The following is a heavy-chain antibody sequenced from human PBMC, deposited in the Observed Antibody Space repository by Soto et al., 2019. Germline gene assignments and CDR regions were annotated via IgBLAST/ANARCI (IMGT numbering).Heavy chain of an antibody. D-gene: IGHD2-8*02. J-gene: IGHJ4*02. CDR1: GGSISSYY. V-gene: IGHV4-59*12. CDR2: IYYSGST. Sequence: PSETLSLTCAVSGGSISSYYWSWIRQPPGKGLEWIGDIYYSGSTNYYPSLKSRVTISVDTSKNQFSLKLTSVTAADTAVYYCARDKITGLFDYWGQGILVTVSS. CDR3: ARDKITGLFDY.